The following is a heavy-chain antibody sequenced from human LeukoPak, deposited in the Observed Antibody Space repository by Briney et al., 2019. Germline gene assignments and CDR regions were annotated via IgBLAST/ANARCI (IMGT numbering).Heavy chain of an antibody. CDR2: ISASGGST. CDR1: GFTFSSYA. CDR3: AKIPVSYSSGWSNFDY. Sequence: PGGSLRLSCVASGFTFSSYAMSWVRQAPVKGLEWVSGISASGGSTYYADSVKGRFTISGDNSKNTLYLQMNSLRAEDTAVYYCAKIPVSYSSGWSNFDYWGQGTLVTVSS. V-gene: IGHV3-23*01. J-gene: IGHJ4*02. D-gene: IGHD6-19*01.